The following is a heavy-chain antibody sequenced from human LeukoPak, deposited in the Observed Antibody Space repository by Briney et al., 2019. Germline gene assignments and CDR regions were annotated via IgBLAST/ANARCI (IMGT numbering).Heavy chain of an antibody. V-gene: IGHV3-21*01. CDR1: GFTFSSYS. CDR3: ARVGCSSTSCYPPRDYYYGMDV. CDR2: ISSSSSYI. Sequence: GGSLRLSCAASGFTFSSYSMNWVRQAPGKGLEWVSSISSSSSYIYYADSVKGRFTISRDNAKNSLYLQMNSLRAEDTAVYYCARVGCSSTSCYPPRDYYYGMDVWGQGTTVTVSS. D-gene: IGHD2-2*01. J-gene: IGHJ6*02.